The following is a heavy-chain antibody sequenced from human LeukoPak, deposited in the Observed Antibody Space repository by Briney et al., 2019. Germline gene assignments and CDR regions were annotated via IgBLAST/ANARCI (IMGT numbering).Heavy chain of an antibody. CDR2: ISAYNGNT. Sequence: ASVKVSCKASGYTFTSYGISWVRQAPGQGLEWMGWISAYNGNTNYAQKLQGRVTMTTDTSTSTAYMELRSLRSDDTAVYYCARDHSVKWVLRTAFDIWGQGTMVTVSS. V-gene: IGHV1-18*01. CDR1: GYTFTSYG. CDR3: ARDHSVKWVLRTAFDI. D-gene: IGHD1-26*01. J-gene: IGHJ3*02.